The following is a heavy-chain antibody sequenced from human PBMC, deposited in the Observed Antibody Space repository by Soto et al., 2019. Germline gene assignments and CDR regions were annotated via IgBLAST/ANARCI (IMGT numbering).Heavy chain of an antibody. J-gene: IGHJ6*02. Sequence: PSETLSLTCAVYGGSFSGYYCSWIRQPPGKGLEWIGEINHSGSTNYNPSLKSRVTISVDTSKNQVSLKLSSVTAADTAVYYCARVSGIYYYGMDVWGQGTTVTVSS. CDR1: GGSFSGYY. D-gene: IGHD3-10*01. CDR3: ARVSGIYYYGMDV. V-gene: IGHV4-34*01. CDR2: INHSGST.